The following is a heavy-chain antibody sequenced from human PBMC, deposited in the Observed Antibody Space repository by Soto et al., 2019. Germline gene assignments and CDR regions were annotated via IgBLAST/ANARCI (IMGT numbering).Heavy chain of an antibody. J-gene: IGHJ4*02. CDR1: GFTFSDLY. V-gene: IGHV3-11*01. D-gene: IGHD5-12*01. CDR3: GRGGYSGYVIY. CDR2: ISKSGSAT. Sequence: PGGSLRLSCAASGFTFSDLYMSWIRQAPGKGLEWVSYISKSGSATYAEPVEGRFTISRDNAKNSLYLQMNSLRAEDAAMYYCGRGGYSGYVIYWGQGTLVTVSS.